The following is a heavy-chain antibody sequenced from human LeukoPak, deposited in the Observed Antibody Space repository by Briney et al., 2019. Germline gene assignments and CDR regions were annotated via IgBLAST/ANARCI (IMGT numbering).Heavy chain of an antibody. Sequence: ESGPTLVKPTQTLTLTCTFSGFSLTTPGVAVGWIRQPPGEAPESLALIYWDDEAHYSPSLKTRLTITKVTSRNQVFLRLTNMDPVDTATYFCAHLYYFDSRSYYNVWFDAWGLGTLVTVSS. CDR1: GFSLTTPGVA. CDR3: AHLYYFDSRSYYNVWFDA. D-gene: IGHD3-10*01. CDR2: IYWDDEA. V-gene: IGHV2-5*02. J-gene: IGHJ5*01.